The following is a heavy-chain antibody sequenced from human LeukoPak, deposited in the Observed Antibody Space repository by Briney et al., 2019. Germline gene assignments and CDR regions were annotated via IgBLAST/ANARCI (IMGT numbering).Heavy chain of an antibody. Sequence: PSQTLSLTCAVSGGSISSGGYSWSWIRQPPGKGLERIGYIYHSGSTYYNPSLKSRVTISVDRSKNQFSLKLSSVTAADTAVYYCASFNYYDSSGLKYWGQGTLVTVSS. CDR2: IYHSGST. CDR3: ASFNYYDSSGLKY. V-gene: IGHV4-30-2*01. D-gene: IGHD3-22*01. CDR1: GGSISSGGYS. J-gene: IGHJ4*02.